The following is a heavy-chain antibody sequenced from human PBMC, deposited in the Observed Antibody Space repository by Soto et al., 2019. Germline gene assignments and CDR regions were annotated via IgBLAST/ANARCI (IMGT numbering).Heavy chain of an antibody. CDR2: IIPILGMT. J-gene: IGHJ3*02. CDR3: ACNTGITSAGTFDI. D-gene: IGHD6-13*01. Sequence: QVQLVKSGAEVKKPGSSVKVSCRASGGTFSSYAISWVRQAPGQGLEWMGRIIPILGMTNYAQNFQGRVTITSDKYTSTAYMELNSLRSEDTAVYYCACNTGITSAGTFDIWGEGTMVTVSS. V-gene: IGHV1-69*02. CDR1: GGTFSSYA.